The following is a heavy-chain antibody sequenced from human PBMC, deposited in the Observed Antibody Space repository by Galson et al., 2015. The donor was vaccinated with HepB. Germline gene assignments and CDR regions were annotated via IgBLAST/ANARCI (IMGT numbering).Heavy chain of an antibody. Sequence: QSGAEVKKPRESLRISCKGSGYSFTSYWISWVRQTPGKGLEWMGRIDPSDSYINYSPSFQGHVTFSADKSIGTAYLQWNTLKASDTAMYYCARPYYYNSSGYSYYFDYWGQGALVTVSS. CDR2: IDPSDSYI. D-gene: IGHD3-22*01. CDR1: GYSFTSYW. V-gene: IGHV5-10-1*01. J-gene: IGHJ4*02. CDR3: ARPYYYNSSGYSYYFDY.